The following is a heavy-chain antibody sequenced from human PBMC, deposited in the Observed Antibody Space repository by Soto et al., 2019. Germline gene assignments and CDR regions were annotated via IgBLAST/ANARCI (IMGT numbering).Heavy chain of an antibody. J-gene: IGHJ4*02. CDR3: AKDSVAVAGSFDY. CDR1: GFTFSSYA. CDR2: ISGSGGST. D-gene: IGHD6-19*01. Sequence: EVQLLESGGGLVQPGGSLRLSCAASGFTFSSYAMSWVRQAPGKGLEWVSAISGSGGSTYYADSVKGRFTISRDNSKNPLYLQMNSLRAEATAVYYCAKDSVAVAGSFDYWGQGTLVTGSS. V-gene: IGHV3-23*01.